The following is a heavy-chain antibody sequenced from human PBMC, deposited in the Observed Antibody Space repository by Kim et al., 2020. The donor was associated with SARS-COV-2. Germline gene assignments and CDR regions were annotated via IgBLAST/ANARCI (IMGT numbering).Heavy chain of an antibody. Sequence: GGSLRLSCAASGVTFSSYSMNWVRQAPGKGLDWVSSMSSSSSYIYYADAVKGRFTISRDNAKNSLYLQMNSLRAEDTAVYYGARGSWERGGVGDYYGMD. CDR2: MSSSSSYI. V-gene: IGHV3-21*01. CDR1: GVTFSSYS. J-gene: IGHJ6*01. CDR3: ARGSWERGGVGDYYGMD. D-gene: IGHD2-21*01.